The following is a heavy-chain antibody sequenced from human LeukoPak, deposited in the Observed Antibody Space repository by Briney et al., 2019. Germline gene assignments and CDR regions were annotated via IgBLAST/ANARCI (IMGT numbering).Heavy chain of an antibody. D-gene: IGHD3-10*01. J-gene: IGHJ4*02. CDR2: INHNGST. CDR3: ARGRYYYGSGSYYPLFDY. V-gene: IGHV4-34*01. Sequence: SESLSLTCAVYGGSFSGYYWSWIRQPPGKGLEWIGEINHNGSTNYNPSLKSRVTISVDTSKNQFSLKLSSVTAADTAVYYCARGRYYYGSGSYYPLFDYWGQGTLVTVSS. CDR1: GGSFSGYY.